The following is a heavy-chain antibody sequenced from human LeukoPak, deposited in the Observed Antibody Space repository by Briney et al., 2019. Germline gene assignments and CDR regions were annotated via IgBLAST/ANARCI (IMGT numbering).Heavy chain of an antibody. J-gene: IGHJ3*02. D-gene: IGHD1-26*01. CDR3: ARARRHTKRGVSGSQRDAFDI. V-gene: IGHV4-39*07. CDR2: IYYSGST. CDR1: GGSISSSSYY. Sequence: SETLSLTCTVSGGSISSSSYYWGWIRQPPGKGLEWIGSIYYSGSTYYNPSLKSRVTISVDTSKNQFSLKLSSVTAADTAVYYCARARRHTKRGVSGSQRDAFDIWGQGTMVTVSS.